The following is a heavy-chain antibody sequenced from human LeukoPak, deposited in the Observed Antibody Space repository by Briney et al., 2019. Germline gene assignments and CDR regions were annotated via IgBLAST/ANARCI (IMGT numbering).Heavy chain of an antibody. J-gene: IGHJ4*02. CDR3: AKDTGVQFLEPAF. V-gene: IGHV3-33*06. D-gene: IGHD3-3*01. Sequence: GGSLRLSCAASGFTFNTYGMHWVRQAPGQGLEWVAAIWFDGSVKHYSDAAKGQFTISRDNSLNTLYLQMNSLRVEDTAIYYCAKDTGVQFLEPAFWGQGTLVTVSS. CDR2: IWFDGSVK. CDR1: GFTFNTYG.